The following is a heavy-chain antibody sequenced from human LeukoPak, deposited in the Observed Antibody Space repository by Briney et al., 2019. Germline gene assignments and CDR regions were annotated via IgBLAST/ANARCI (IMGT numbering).Heavy chain of an antibody. J-gene: IGHJ5*02. D-gene: IGHD2-21*02. CDR3: AVVTSSSIS. V-gene: IGHV3-13*01. CDR2: IGSAGDI. CDR1: GFAFSDYD. Sequence: GGSLRLSCAASGFAFSDYDMHCVRQATGKGLEWVSAIGSAGDIYYLGSVKGRFTISRENAKNSLYLQMNSLRPGDTALYYCAVVTSSSISWGQGTQVTVSS.